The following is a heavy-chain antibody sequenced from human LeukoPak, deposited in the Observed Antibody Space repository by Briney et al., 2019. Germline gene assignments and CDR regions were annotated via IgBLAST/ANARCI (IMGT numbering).Heavy chain of an antibody. CDR2: ISSSGSTI. Sequence: GGSLSLSCAASGFTFSSYEMNWVRQAPGKGLEWVSYISSSGSTIYYADSVKGRFTISRDNAKNSLYLQMNSLRTEDTAVYYCVVPAAVPTNLRGQGTLVTVSS. J-gene: IGHJ4*02. CDR3: VVPAAVPTNL. D-gene: IGHD2-2*01. CDR1: GFTFSSYE. V-gene: IGHV3-48*03.